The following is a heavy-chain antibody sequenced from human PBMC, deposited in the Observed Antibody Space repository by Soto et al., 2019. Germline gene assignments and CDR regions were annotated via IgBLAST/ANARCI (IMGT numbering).Heavy chain of an antibody. CDR2: FYSSGSI. D-gene: IGHD3-22*01. V-gene: IGHV4-31*03. Sequence: PSETLSLTCFVSGYSITAGGYYWSWIRHHPGKGLEWIGSFYSSGSIIYNPSLRSRVSISGDTSSNQFSMSLTSVTAADTARYYCARMYSSGSGWFHPWAQGTLVTVSS. CDR1: GYSITAGGYY. J-gene: IGHJ5*02. CDR3: ARMYSSGSGWFHP.